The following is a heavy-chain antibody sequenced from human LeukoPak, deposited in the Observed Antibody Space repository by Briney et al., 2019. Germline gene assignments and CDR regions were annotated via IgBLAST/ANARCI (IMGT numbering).Heavy chain of an antibody. Sequence: ASVKVSCKASGHTFTGYYMHWVRQAPGQGLEWMGWINPNSGGTNYAQKFQGRVTMTRDTSISTAYMELSRLRSDDTAVYYCASDQAPYYDILTGYYRWGQGTLVTVSS. CDR2: INPNSGGT. CDR3: ASDQAPYYDILTGYYR. D-gene: IGHD3-9*01. J-gene: IGHJ4*02. CDR1: GHTFTGYY. V-gene: IGHV1-2*02.